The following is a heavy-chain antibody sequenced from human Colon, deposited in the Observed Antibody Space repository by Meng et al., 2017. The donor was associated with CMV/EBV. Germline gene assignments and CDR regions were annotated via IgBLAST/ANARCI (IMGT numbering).Heavy chain of an antibody. CDR2: FDPQHGET. CDR1: GYTLSELS. Sequence: ASVKVSCKVSGYTLSELSRHWVRQAPGKGLEWMGGFDPQHGETIYAQKFQGRVTMTDDTSTNTAYMELSSLRSEDTAVYYCARGSLYCSSTSCYTAYYYYGMDVWGQGTTVTVSS. V-gene: IGHV1-24*01. D-gene: IGHD2-2*02. J-gene: IGHJ6*02. CDR3: ARGSLYCSSTSCYTAYYYYGMDV.